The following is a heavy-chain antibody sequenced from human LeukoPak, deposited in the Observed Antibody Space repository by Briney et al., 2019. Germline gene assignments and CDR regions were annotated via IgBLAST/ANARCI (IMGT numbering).Heavy chain of an antibody. CDR2: IFGGGGT. Sequence: GGSLRLSCAASGFTVSSNYMAWVRQPPGKGLEWVSVIFGGGGTYYADSVRGRFSISRVNSQNTLFLQMNSLRAEDTAVYYCASWPGAWYGEDYWGQGTLVTVSS. V-gene: IGHV3-53*01. J-gene: IGHJ4*02. CDR1: GFTVSSNY. D-gene: IGHD3-10*01. CDR3: ASWPGAWYGEDY.